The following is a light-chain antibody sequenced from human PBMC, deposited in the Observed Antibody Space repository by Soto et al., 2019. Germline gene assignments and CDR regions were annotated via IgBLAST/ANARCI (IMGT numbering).Light chain of an antibody. CDR2: AAS. CDR3: QQYYSYPHT. CDR1: QGISSY. V-gene: IGKV1-8*01. Sequence: AIRMTQSPSSLSASTGDRVTITCRASQGISSYLAWYQQKPGKAPKLLIYAASILQSGVPSRFSGSGSGTDFTLTIICLQSEDFATYYCQQYYSYPHTFGQGTKVEIK. J-gene: IGKJ1*01.